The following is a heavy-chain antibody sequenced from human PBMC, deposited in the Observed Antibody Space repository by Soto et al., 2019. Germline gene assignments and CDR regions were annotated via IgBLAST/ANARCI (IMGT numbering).Heavy chain of an antibody. CDR1: GYSFSSNG. D-gene: IGHD1-7*01. V-gene: IGHV1-18*01. CDR3: ARSYDWNYAFDA. J-gene: IGHJ5*02. CDR2: ISAYNNAR. Sequence: ASVKVSCKASGYSFSSNGITWVRQAPGQGFEWMGWISAYNNARNYAHKFEGRVTMTTDTSTDTAYMDLTSLTSDDTAVYYCARSYDWNYAFDAWGQ.